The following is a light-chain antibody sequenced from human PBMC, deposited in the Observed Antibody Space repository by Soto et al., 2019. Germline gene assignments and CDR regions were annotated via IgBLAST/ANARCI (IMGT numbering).Light chain of an antibody. CDR2: WAS. J-gene: IGKJ4*01. V-gene: IGKV4-1*01. Sequence: DIVMTQSPDSLAVSLGERATINCKSSQSFLYSSSNKNYLAWYQQKPGQPPKLLIYWASTRESGVPDRFSGSGSGTDFTLTISSLQAEDVAVYYCHQYYSSLLTFGGGTKVDIK. CDR3: HQYYSSLLT. CDR1: QSFLYSSSNKNY.